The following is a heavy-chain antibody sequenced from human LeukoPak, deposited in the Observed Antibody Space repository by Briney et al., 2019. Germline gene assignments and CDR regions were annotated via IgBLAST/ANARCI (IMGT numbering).Heavy chain of an antibody. CDR2: IYPGDSDT. V-gene: IGHV5-51*01. CDR1: GYSFTSYW. D-gene: IGHD2-2*01. CDR3: ARPRGYCSSTSCPFDY. J-gene: IGHJ4*02. Sequence: RGESLQISCKGSGYSFTSYWIGWVRQMPGKGLEWMGIIYPGDSDTRYSPSFQGQVTISADKSISTAYLQWSSLKASDTAMYYCARPRGYCSSTSCPFDYWGQGTLVTVSS.